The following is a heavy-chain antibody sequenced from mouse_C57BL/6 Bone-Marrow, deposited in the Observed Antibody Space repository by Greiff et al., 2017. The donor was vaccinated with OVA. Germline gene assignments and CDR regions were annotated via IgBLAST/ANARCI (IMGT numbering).Heavy chain of an antibody. CDR2: IYPRSGNT. V-gene: IGHV1-81*01. Sequence: QVQLQQSGAELARPGASVKLSCKASGYTFTSYGISWVKQRTGQGLEWIGEIYPRSGNTYYNEKFKGKATLTADKSSSTAYMELRSLTSEDSAVYFCARRGHYYGSSSWFAYWGQGTLVTVSA. CDR1: GYTFTSYG. J-gene: IGHJ3*01. D-gene: IGHD1-1*01. CDR3: ARRGHYYGSSSWFAY.